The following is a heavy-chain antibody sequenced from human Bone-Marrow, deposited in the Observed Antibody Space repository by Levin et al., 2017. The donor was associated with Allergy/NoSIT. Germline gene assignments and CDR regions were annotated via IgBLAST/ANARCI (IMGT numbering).Heavy chain of an antibody. CDR3: ATSETSRVNYFDF. D-gene: IGHD3-22*01. CDR2: IENSGTT. V-gene: IGHV4-30-4*01. Sequence: KTSETLSLTCTVSGGSISSGDYSWNWIRQSPGKGLEWIGYIENSGTTYYNPSLKRRITMSVDTSENQFSLRLTSVTAADTAVYFCATSETSRVNYFDFWGQGTLVTVSS. J-gene: IGHJ4*02. CDR1: GGSISSGDYS.